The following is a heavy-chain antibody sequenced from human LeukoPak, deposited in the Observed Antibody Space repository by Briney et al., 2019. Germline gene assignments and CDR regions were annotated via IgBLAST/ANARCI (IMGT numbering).Heavy chain of an antibody. V-gene: IGHV3-7*03. CDR1: GFTFTNHW. D-gene: IGHD3-3*02. J-gene: IGHJ5*02. CDR2: IKEDGSEK. Sequence: GGSLRLSCAASGFTFTNHWMSWVRQAPGKGLEWVANIKEDGSEKYYVDSVKGRFTFSRDTVTTSLFLQMKSLRVDDTAVYYCAKSGSSVFWSWGQGPLDTVSS. CDR3: AKSGSSVFWS.